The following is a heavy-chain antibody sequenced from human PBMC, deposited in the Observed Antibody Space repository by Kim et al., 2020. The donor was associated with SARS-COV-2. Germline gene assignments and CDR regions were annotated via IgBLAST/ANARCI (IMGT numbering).Heavy chain of an antibody. V-gene: IGHV3-23*03. CDR3: AKDSGSGSYVFSYYYYGMDV. J-gene: IGHJ6*02. D-gene: IGHD3-10*01. Sequence: RFTISRDNSKNTLYLQMNSLRAEDTAVYYCAKDSGSGSYVFSYYYYGMDVWGQGTTVTVSS.